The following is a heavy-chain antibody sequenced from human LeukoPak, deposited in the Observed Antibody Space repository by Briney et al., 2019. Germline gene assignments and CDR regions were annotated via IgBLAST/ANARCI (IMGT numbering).Heavy chain of an antibody. Sequence: ASVKVSCKASGYTLTSYYLHWVRQAPGQGPEWMGIINPSGGSTSYAQKFQGRVTMTRDMSTSTVYMELSSLRSEDTAVYFCARDFKRCGPSCFTWYYYYYYMDVWGKGTTVTVSS. D-gene: IGHD2-2*02. CDR2: INPSGGST. J-gene: IGHJ6*03. V-gene: IGHV1-46*01. CDR3: ARDFKRCGPSCFTWYYYYYYMDV. CDR1: GYTLTSYY.